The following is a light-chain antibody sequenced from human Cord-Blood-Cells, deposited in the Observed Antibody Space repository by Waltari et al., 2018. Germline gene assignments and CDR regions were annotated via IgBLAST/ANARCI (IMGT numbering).Light chain of an antibody. CDR3: SSYTSSSTWV. CDR1: SSYDGGYNY. CDR2: DVS. V-gene: IGLV2-14*01. J-gene: IGLJ3*02. Sequence: QSALTQPASVSGSPGQSITISCTGTSSYDGGYNYVPWYQQHPGKAPQRMIYDVSKRPSGVSNRFSGSKSGNTASLTISGLQAEDEADYYCSSYTSSSTWVFGGGTKLTVL.